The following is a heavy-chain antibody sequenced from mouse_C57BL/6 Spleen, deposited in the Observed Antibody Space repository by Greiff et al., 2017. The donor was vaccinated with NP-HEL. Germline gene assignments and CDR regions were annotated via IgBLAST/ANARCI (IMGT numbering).Heavy chain of an antibody. CDR1: GYTFTDYE. Sequence: QVQLQQSGAELVRPGASVTLSCKASGYTFTDYEMHWVKQTPVHGLEWIGAIDPETGGTAYNQKFKGKAILTADKSSSTAYMELRSLTSVDSAVYYCTINYGSTEFDAMDYWGHGTSVTVSS. J-gene: IGHJ4*01. CDR2: IDPETGGT. D-gene: IGHD1-1*01. V-gene: IGHV1-15*01. CDR3: TINYGSTEFDAMDY.